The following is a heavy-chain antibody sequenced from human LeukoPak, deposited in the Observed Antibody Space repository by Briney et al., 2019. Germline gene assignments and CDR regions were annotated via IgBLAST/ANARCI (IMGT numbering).Heavy chain of an antibody. J-gene: IGHJ6*03. V-gene: IGHV4-59*03. Sequence: SETLSLTCAVSGGSISPYYWTWIRQPPGKGLEWIGHSYYTGSTSYNPSLKSRLTISVDTSNNQLSLKLRSVTAADTAMYFCAGTPYSSGRLGGYPYYYMDVWGKGTMVTVSS. D-gene: IGHD6-19*01. CDR2: SYYTGST. CDR3: AGTPYSSGRLGGYPYYYMDV. CDR1: GGSISPYY.